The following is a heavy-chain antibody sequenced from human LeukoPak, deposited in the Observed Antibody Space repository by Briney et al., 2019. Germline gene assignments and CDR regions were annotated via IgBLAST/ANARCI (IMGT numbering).Heavy chain of an antibody. V-gene: IGHV5-51*01. CDR1: GYNFNTYW. CDR3: ARLFSCSSGDCYPDY. J-gene: IGHJ4*02. Sequence: GESLKISCKGSGYNFNTYWTGWVRQMPGKGLESMGIIYPGDSDTTYSPSFQGHVTISADRSITTAYLQWSSLKTSDTAIYYCARLFSCSSGDCYPDYWGQGTLVTVSS. CDR2: IYPGDSDT. D-gene: IGHD2-21*02.